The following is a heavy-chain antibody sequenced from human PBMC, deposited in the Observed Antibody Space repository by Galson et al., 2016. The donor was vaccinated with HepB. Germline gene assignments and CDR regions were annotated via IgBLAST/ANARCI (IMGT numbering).Heavy chain of an antibody. CDR2: IFPGDSDT. Sequence: QSGAEVKKPGESLKISCKASGYSFTSNWIGWVRQMPGKGLEWMGIIFPGDSDTRYTPSFHGHVTMSVDKSVSTAYLQRNSREASDSAMYYCARHGAANLDSWGQGTLVTVSS. CDR3: ARHGAANLDS. D-gene: IGHD6-13*01. V-gene: IGHV5-51*01. CDR1: GYSFTSNW. J-gene: IGHJ4*02.